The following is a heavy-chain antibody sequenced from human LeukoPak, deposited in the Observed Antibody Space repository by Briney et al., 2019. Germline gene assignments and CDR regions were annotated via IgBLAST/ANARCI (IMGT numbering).Heavy chain of an antibody. D-gene: IGHD5-12*01. Sequence: SETLSLTCTVSGGSISSGSYCWSWIRQPAGKGLEWIGHIYTSGNTNYNPSLKSRVTISVDTSKNQFSLKLSSVTAADTAVYYCARADIVATIDYWGQGTLVTVSS. CDR2: IYTSGNT. CDR3: ARADIVATIDY. J-gene: IGHJ4*02. V-gene: IGHV4-61*09. CDR1: GGSISSGSYC.